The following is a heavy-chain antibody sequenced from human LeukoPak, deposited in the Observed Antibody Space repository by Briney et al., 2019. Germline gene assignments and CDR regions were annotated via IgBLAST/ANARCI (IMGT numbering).Heavy chain of an antibody. CDR1: GFTFSSYA. CDR2: ISYDGSNK. Sequence: PGRSLRLSCAASGFTFSSYAMHWVRQAPGKGLEWVAVISYDGSNKYYADSVKGRFAISRDNSKNTLYLQMNSLRAEDTAVYYCARDPGAAFDHWGQGTLVTVSS. D-gene: IGHD1-26*01. J-gene: IGHJ4*02. V-gene: IGHV3-30*09. CDR3: ARDPGAAFDH.